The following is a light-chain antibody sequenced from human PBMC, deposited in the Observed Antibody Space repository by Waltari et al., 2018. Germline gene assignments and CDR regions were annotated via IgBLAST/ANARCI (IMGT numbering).Light chain of an antibody. Sequence: DIVLTQSPDSLAVSLGERATINCTSSQSVLYSSNNKNYLTWYQQKPGQPPKLLIYGAATREAGVPDRFSGSGSGTDFTLTISSLQAEDVAVYYCQQYYSTPPTFGGGTKVEIK. CDR1: QSVLYSSNNKNY. V-gene: IGKV4-1*01. J-gene: IGKJ4*01. CDR3: QQYYSTPPT. CDR2: GAA.